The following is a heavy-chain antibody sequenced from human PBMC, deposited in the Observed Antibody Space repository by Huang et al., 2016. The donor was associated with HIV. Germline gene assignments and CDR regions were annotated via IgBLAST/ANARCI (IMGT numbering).Heavy chain of an antibody. CDR2: INPKSGGT. CDR3: ARDLGHVSVAGTWGY. D-gene: IGHD6-19*01. V-gene: IGHV1-2*02. J-gene: IGHJ4*02. Sequence: QVQLVQSGAEVKKPGASVKVSCKASEYTFTGYYIHWVRQAPGQGLEWMGWINPKSGGTKNAQKFQGRVTITRDTSISTAYMELSRLRSDDTALYYCARDLGHVSVAGTWGYWGQGTLVTVSS. CDR1: EYTFTGYY.